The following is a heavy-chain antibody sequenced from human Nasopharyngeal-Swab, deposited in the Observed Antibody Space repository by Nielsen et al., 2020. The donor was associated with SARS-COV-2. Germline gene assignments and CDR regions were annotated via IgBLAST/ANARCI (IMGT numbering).Heavy chain of an antibody. V-gene: IGHV3-30*03. CDR2: ISYDGSNK. J-gene: IGHJ4*02. CDR3: ARGYSGYYYFDY. Sequence: VRQATGKGLEWVAVISYDGSNKYYEDSVKGRFTISRDNSKNTLYLQMNSLRAEDTAVYYCARGYSGYYYFDYWGQGTLVTVSA. D-gene: IGHD5-12*01.